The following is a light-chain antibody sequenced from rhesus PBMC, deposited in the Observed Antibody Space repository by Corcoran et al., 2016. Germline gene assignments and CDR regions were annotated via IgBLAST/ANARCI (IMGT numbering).Light chain of an antibody. J-gene: IGKJ4*01. Sequence: DIQLAQSPSSLSASVGDTVTITCRASQGISNYLAWYQQNPGKAPKPLIYYASNLESGVPSRFSGSGYVTDFTLTISSLQPEDFTMYYCQQHKLYPPTFGGGTKVEIK. CDR2: YAS. V-gene: IGKV1S14*01. CDR1: QGISNY. CDR3: QQHKLYPPT.